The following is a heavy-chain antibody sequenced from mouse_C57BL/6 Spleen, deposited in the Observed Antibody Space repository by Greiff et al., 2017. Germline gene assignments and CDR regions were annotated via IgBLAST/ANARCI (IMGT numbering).Heavy chain of an antibody. CDR1: GYSITSGYY. J-gene: IGHJ4*01. V-gene: IGHV3-6*01. CDR2: ISYDGSN. CDR3: ARGGYDYDEWAYAMDY. Sequence: EVKLLESGPGLVKPSQSLSLTCSVTGYSITSGYYWNWIRQFPGNKLEWMGYISYDGSNNYNPSLKNRISITRDTSKNQFFLKLNSVTTEDTATYYCARGGYDYDEWAYAMDYWGQGTSVTVSS. D-gene: IGHD2-4*01.